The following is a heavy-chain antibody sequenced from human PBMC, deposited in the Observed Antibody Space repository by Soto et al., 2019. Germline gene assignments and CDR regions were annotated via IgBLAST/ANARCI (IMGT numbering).Heavy chain of an antibody. CDR3: ARLVVTATSYYFDY. Sequence: QVQLQESGPGLVKPSETLSLTCTVSGGSISSYYWSWIRQPPGKGLEWIGYIYYSGSTNYNPSLESRVNVSVDTSKNQFSLKLSSVTAADTAVYSCARLVVTATSYYFDYWGQGTLVTVSS. V-gene: IGHV4-59*08. D-gene: IGHD2-21*02. CDR2: IYYSGST. CDR1: GGSISSYY. J-gene: IGHJ4*02.